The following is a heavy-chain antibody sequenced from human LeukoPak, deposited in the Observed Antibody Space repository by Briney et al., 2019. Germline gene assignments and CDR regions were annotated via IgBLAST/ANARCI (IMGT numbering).Heavy chain of an antibody. CDR1: GGTFSSYA. CDR2: IIPIFGTA. Sequence: ASVKVSCTASGGTFSSYAISWVRQAPGQGLEWMGGIIPIFGTANYAQKFQGRVTITTDESTSTAYMELSSLRSEDTAVYYCASPAVAGNPYYYYYGMDVWGQGTTVTVSS. D-gene: IGHD6-19*01. V-gene: IGHV1-69*05. J-gene: IGHJ6*02. CDR3: ASPAVAGNPYYYYYGMDV.